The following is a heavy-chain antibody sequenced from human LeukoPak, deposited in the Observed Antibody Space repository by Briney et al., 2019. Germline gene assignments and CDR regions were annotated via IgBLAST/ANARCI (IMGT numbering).Heavy chain of an antibody. CDR2: INPNSGGT. J-gene: IGHJ4*02. V-gene: IGHV1-2*02. CDR1: GYTFTGYY. CDR3: ARGPGYSSSRPTGY. Sequence: ASVKVSCKASGYTFTGYYMHWVRQAPGQGLEWMGWINPNSGGTNYAQKFQGRVTMTRDTSTSTAYMELSRLRFDDTAVYYCARGPGYSSSRPTGYWGQGTLVTVSS. D-gene: IGHD6-13*01.